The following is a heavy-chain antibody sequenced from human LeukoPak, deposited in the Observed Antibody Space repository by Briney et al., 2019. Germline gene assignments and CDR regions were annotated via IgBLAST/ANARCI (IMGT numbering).Heavy chain of an antibody. CDR2: ITWDGGGT. CDR3: AKDLSRGDYYYYYMDV. CDR1: GFSFDDYT. D-gene: IGHD3-10*01. V-gene: IGHV3-43D*04. J-gene: IGHJ6*03. Sequence: GGSLRLSCAASGFSFDDYTMHWVRQAPGKGLEWVSLITWDGGGTYYADSVKGRFTISRDNSKNSLYLQMNSLRAEDTALYYCAKDLSRGDYYYYYMDVWGKGTTVTVSS.